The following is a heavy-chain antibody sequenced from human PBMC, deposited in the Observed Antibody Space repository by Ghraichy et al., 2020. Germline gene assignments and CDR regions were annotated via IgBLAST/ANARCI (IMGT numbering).Heavy chain of an antibody. J-gene: IGHJ6*02. CDR3: AKHIESPPSGMDV. CDR2: ISGSGSST. CDR1: GFTFSNSA. V-gene: IGHV3-23*01. Sequence: GGSLRLTCAASGFTFSNSAVSWVRQVPGKGLEWVSSISGSGSSTNYADSVKGRFTISRDNFKSTLYLQMSSLRDDDTAVYYCAKHIESPPSGMDVWGQGTTVTVSS.